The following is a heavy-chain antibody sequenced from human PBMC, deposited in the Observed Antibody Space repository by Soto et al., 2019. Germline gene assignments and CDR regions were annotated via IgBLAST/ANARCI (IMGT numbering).Heavy chain of an antibody. CDR2: ISSSGDRT. V-gene: IGHV3-23*01. Sequence: EVQLLESGGDLVQPGGSLRLSCVGSGFNFRPYAMSWVRQAPGKGLDWVSGISSSGDRTYYADSVKGRFTISRDNCKNLLILEMYSLRSDDTALYYCAKDPNGNYVGGFDMRGPGTMVTVSS. CDR3: AKDPNGNYVGGFDM. J-gene: IGHJ3*02. D-gene: IGHD1-7*01. CDR1: GFNFRPYA.